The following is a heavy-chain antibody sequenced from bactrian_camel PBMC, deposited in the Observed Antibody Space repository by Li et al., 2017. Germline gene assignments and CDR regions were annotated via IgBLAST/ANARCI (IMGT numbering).Heavy chain of an antibody. CDR1: RFTFSSYY. Sequence: HVQLVESGGGSVQPGGSLILSCAASRFTFSSYYMNWVRQTPGKGLEWVSSVNRDGDISYYVDSVKGQFTISRDNAKNTLYLQLNSLKTEDTAMYYCAKGWEGVVLGQGTQFTVS. D-gene: IGHD5*01. CDR2: VNRDGDIS. J-gene: IGHJ4*01. V-gene: IGHV3S1*01.